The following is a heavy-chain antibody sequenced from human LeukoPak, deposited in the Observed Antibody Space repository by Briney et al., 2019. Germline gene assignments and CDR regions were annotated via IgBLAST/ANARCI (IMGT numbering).Heavy chain of an antibody. Sequence: GESLKISCKGSGYSFTSYWIGWVRQMPGKGLEWMGIIYPGDSDTRYSPSFQGQVTISADKSISTAYLQWSSLKASDTAMYYCARLRGYCSSISCYGFWFDPWGQGTLVTVSS. D-gene: IGHD2-2*01. CDR1: GYSFTSYW. J-gene: IGHJ5*02. CDR2: IYPGDSDT. CDR3: ARLRGYCSSISCYGFWFDP. V-gene: IGHV5-51*01.